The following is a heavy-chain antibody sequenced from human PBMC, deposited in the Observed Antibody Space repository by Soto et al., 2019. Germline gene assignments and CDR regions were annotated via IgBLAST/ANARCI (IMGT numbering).Heavy chain of an antibody. Sequence: SETLSLTCTVSGGSISSYYWSWIRQPPGKGLEWIGYIYYSGSTNYNPSLKSRVTISVDTSKNQFSLKLSSVTAADTVVFYCARGGSYYDILTGYYKASGYYYGMDVWGQGTTVTVSS. D-gene: IGHD3-9*01. CDR3: ARGGSYYDILTGYYKASGYYYGMDV. V-gene: IGHV4-59*01. J-gene: IGHJ6*02. CDR1: GGSISSYY. CDR2: IYYSGST.